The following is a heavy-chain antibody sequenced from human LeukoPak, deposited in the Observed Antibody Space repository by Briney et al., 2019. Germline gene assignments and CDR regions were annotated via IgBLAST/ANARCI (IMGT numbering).Heavy chain of an antibody. CDR2: IYYSGST. D-gene: IGHD1-26*01. J-gene: IGHJ4*02. V-gene: IGHV4-59*12. CDR3: ARVSSGSYGLDY. CDR1: GGSISSYY. Sequence: SETLSLTCTVSGGSISSYYWSWIRQPPGKGLEWIGYIYYSGSTNYNPSLKSRVTISVDTSKNQFSLKLSSVTAADTAVYYCARVSSGSYGLDYWGQGTLVTVSS.